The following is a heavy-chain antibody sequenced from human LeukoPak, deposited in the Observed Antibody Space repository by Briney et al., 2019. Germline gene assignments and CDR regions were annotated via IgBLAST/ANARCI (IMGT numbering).Heavy chain of an antibody. Sequence: ASVKVSCKTSGITFSSFPVQWVRQARGQRLEWIGWVVVGSGTTKYAQKFQERVTITRDMSTSTAFMELRSLRFDDTAVYYCAADVIPGPKGFDPWGQGTLVTVSS. V-gene: IGHV1-58*01. CDR2: VVVGSGTT. D-gene: IGHD2-21*01. J-gene: IGHJ5*02. CDR3: AADVIPGPKGFDP. CDR1: GITFSSFP.